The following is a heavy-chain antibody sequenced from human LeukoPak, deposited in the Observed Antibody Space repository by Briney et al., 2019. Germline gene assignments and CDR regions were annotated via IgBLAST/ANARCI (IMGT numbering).Heavy chain of an antibody. D-gene: IGHD1-1*01. V-gene: IGHV3-74*01. CDR2: VNFNGSNT. Sequence: PGGSLRLSCAASGFTLRNYWMHWARQVPGKGLLWVSRVNFNGSNTNYADSVKGRFTISRDNAKNTLYLQMNSLRVDDTAVYFCARDSGHGLDYWGQGTLVTVSS. CDR3: ARDSGHGLDY. CDR1: GFTLRNYW. J-gene: IGHJ4*02.